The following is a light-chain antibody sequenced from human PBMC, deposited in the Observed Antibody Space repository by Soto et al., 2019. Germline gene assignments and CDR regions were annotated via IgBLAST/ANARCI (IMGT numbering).Light chain of an antibody. Sequence: DIVISHSPDSLAVSLVESATVNCRSIDIFLYSSNTNNYLAWYQQKPGHPPKLLIYWASTRESGVPDRFSGSGSGTDFTLTISSLQAEDVAVYYCQQYYNNPRTFGQGTKVDIK. V-gene: IGKV4-1*01. J-gene: IGKJ1*01. CDR1: DIFLYSSNTNNY. CDR3: QQYYNNPRT. CDR2: WAS.